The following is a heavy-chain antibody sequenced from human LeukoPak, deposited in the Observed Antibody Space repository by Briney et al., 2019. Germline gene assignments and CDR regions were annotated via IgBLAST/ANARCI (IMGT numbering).Heavy chain of an antibody. CDR1: GYSISSGYY. CDR2: IYHSGST. V-gene: IGHV4-38-2*02. CDR3: ARDKCSSTSCYTPVAAAGGKGDAFDI. Sequence: SETLSLTCTVSGYSISSGYYWGWIRQPPGKGLEWIGSIYHSGSTYYNPSLKSRVTISVDTSKNQFSLKLSSVTAADTAVYYCARDKCSSTSCYTPVAAAGGKGDAFDIWGQGTMVTVSS. D-gene: IGHD2-2*02. J-gene: IGHJ3*02.